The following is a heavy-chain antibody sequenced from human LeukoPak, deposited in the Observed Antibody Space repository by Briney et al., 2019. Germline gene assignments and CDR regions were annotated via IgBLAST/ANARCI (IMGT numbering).Heavy chain of an antibody. D-gene: IGHD5-24*01. Sequence: GGSLRLSCATSGFTFSSYAMSWVRQAPGKGLEWVSAISGSGGSTYYADSVKGRFTISRDNSKNTLYLQMNSLRAEDTAVYYCAKDRDGYTIEYFQHWGQGTLVTVSS. V-gene: IGHV3-23*01. CDR1: GFTFSSYA. CDR2: ISGSGGST. J-gene: IGHJ1*01. CDR3: AKDRDGYTIEYFQH.